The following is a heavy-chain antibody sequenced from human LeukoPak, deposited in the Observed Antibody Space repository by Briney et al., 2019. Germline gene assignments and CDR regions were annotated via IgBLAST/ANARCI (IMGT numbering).Heavy chain of an antibody. J-gene: IGHJ4*02. D-gene: IGHD5-18*01. CDR3: ARRSGYSYGYVLDY. CDR1: GGSISSSSYY. V-gene: IGHV4-39*01. Sequence: SETLSLTCTVSGGSISSSSYYWGWIRQPPGKGLEWIGSIYYSGSTYYNPSLKSRVTISVDTSKNQFSLKLSSVTAADTAAYYCARRSGYSYGYVLDYWGQGTLVTVSS. CDR2: IYYSGST.